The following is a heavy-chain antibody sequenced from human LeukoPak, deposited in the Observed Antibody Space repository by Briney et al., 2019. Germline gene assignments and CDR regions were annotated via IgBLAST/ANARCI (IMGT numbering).Heavy chain of an antibody. Sequence: SETLSLTCTVSGGSISNSYYWGWIRQPPGKGLEWIGSIYYSGSTHKNPSLKSRVTISVDTSKNQFSLKLSSVTATDTAVYYCARGLPLWVMVRGVNWFDPWGQGTLVTVSS. D-gene: IGHD3-10*01. J-gene: IGHJ5*02. V-gene: IGHV4-39*01. CDR2: IYYSGST. CDR1: GGSISNSYY. CDR3: ARGLPLWVMVRGVNWFDP.